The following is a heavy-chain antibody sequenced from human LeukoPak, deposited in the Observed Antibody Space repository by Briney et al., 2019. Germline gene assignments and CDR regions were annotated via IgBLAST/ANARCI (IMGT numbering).Heavy chain of an antibody. CDR3: ARDLRNYYDSSGYGMGY. Sequence: GRSLRLSCAASGFTFSSYSMNWVRQAPGKGLEWVSSISSSSSYIYYADSVKGRFTISRDNAKNSLYLQMNSLRAEDTAVYYCARDLRNYYDSSGYGMGYWGQGTLVTVSS. D-gene: IGHD3-22*01. J-gene: IGHJ4*02. V-gene: IGHV3-21*01. CDR2: ISSSSSYI. CDR1: GFTFSSYS.